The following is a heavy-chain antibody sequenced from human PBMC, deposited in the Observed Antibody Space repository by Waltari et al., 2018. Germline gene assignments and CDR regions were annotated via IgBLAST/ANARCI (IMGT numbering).Heavy chain of an antibody. Sequence: QVQLKQWGAGLLKPSETLSLTCAVYGGSFSGYYWSWIRQPPGKGLEWIGEINHSGSTNYNPSLKSRVTISVDTSKNQFSLKLSSVTAADTAVYYCARGRLAAAGRFDYWGQGTLVTVSS. J-gene: IGHJ4*02. V-gene: IGHV4-34*01. CDR3: ARGRLAAAGRFDY. CDR1: GGSFSGYY. D-gene: IGHD6-13*01. CDR2: INHSGST.